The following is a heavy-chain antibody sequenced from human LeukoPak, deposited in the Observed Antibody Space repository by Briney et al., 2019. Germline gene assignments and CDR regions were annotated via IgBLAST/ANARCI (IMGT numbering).Heavy chain of an antibody. J-gene: IGHJ4*02. D-gene: IGHD3-10*01. CDR1: GGSFSGYY. CDR3: ARAPYYYYGSGRRLDY. CDR2: INHSGST. Sequence: PSETLSLTCAVYGGSFSGYYWSWIRQPPGKGLEWIGEINHSGSTNYNPSLKSRVTISVDTSKNQFSLKLSSVTAADTAVYYCARAPYYYYGSGRRLDYWGQGTLVTVSS. V-gene: IGHV4-34*01.